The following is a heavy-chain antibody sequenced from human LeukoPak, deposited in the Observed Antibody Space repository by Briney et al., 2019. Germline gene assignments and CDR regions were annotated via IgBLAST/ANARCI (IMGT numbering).Heavy chain of an antibody. J-gene: IGHJ3*02. D-gene: IGHD1-26*01. V-gene: IGHV1-18*01. CDR2: ISAYNGNT. Sequence: ASVKVSCKASGYTFTSYGISWVRQAPGQGLEWMGWISAYNGNTNYAQKLQGRVTMTTDTSTSTAYMELRSLRSDDTAVYYCARNLLSIVGGPDAFAIWGQGTMVTVSS. CDR1: GYTFTSYG. CDR3: ARNLLSIVGGPDAFAI.